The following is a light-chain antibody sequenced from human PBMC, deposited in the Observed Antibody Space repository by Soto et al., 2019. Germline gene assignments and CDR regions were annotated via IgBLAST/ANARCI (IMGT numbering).Light chain of an antibody. CDR3: QQRSNGPLT. CDR1: QSLSTY. J-gene: IGKJ4*01. Sequence: EIVLTQSPATLSLSPGERATISCRASQSLSTYLAWYQQKPGHAPRLLIYDASNRAPGIPARFSGSGSGTDFTLTISSLEPEDFAVYYCQQRSNGPLTFGGGTKVEIK. V-gene: IGKV3-11*01. CDR2: DAS.